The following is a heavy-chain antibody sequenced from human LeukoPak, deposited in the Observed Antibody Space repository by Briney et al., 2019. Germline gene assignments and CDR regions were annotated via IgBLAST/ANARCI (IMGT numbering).Heavy chain of an antibody. Sequence: VASVKVSCKASGYTFTSYGIRWVRKAPGQGLEWMEWISDYNGNTNYAQKLQGRVTMTTDTSTSTAYMELRSLRSDDTAVYYCARDLYRDSLPVSWFDPWGQGTLVTVSS. D-gene: IGHD4-11*01. V-gene: IGHV1-18*01. CDR2: ISDYNGNT. CDR3: ARDLYRDSLPVSWFDP. J-gene: IGHJ5*02. CDR1: GYTFTSYG.